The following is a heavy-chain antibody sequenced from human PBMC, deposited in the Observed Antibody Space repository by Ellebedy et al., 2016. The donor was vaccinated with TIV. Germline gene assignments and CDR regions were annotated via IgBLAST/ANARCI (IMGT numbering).Heavy chain of an antibody. Sequence: GGSLRLSCAASGFSTSGMHWVRQAPGKGLEWVAFKRFDGRNEYNGDSVKGRFFISRDVSKNTLFLQMNRLRAEDTAMYYCTRETNPSPGAVAGTGFDCWGQGALVTVSS. CDR2: KRFDGRNE. D-gene: IGHD6-19*01. V-gene: IGHV3-30*02. CDR3: TRETNPSPGAVAGTGFDC. J-gene: IGHJ4*02. CDR1: GFSTSG.